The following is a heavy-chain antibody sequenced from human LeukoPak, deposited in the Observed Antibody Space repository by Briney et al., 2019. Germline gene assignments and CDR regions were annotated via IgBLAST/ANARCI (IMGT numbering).Heavy chain of an antibody. CDR3: AGRGYSYGFDC. J-gene: IGHJ4*02. V-gene: IGHV3-23*01. D-gene: IGHD5-18*01. CDR2: ISGSGGST. CDR1: GFTFSSYA. Sequence: GGSLRLSGAASGFTFSSYAMSWVRQAPGKGLEWVSAISGSGGSTYYADSVKGRFTISRDNSKNTLYLQMNSLRAEDTAVYYCAGRGYSYGFDCWGQGTLVTVSS.